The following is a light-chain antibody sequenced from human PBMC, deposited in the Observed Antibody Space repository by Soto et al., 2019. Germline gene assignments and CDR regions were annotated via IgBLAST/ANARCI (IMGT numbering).Light chain of an antibody. CDR3: QQFSSPPFFP. V-gene: IGKV4-1*01. Sequence: DIVMTQSPDSLAVSLGERATINCKSSQIVLYSSNNKNYLVWYQQKPGQPPKLLIYWASTRESGVPDRFSGSGSGTDFTLTISSLQAEDVAVYYCQQFSSPPFFPFGRGTKVDIK. J-gene: IGKJ2*01. CDR1: QIVLYSSNNKNY. CDR2: WAS.